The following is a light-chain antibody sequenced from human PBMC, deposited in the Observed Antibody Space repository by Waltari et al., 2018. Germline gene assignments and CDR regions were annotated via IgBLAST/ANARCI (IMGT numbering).Light chain of an antibody. Sequence: QSALTQPPSASGSPGQSVTISCTGTSSDVGGYNYVSWYQQNPGKAPKLMIDEVSKRPSGVPDRFSGSKSGNTASLTVSGLRAEDEADYYCSSYAGNNNVVFGGGTKLTVL. CDR3: SSYAGNNNVV. V-gene: IGLV2-8*01. CDR1: SSDVGGYNY. J-gene: IGLJ2*01. CDR2: EVS.